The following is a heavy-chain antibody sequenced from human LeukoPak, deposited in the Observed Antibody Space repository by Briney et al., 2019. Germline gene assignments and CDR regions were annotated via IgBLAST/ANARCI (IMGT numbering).Heavy chain of an antibody. CDR2: IIPRLDTT. J-gene: IGHJ6*02. V-gene: IGHV1-69*08. CDR3: ANLVGPLDV. Sequence: GASVKVSCKASGVIFSINWVRQAHGQGLEWMGRIIPRLDTTNYAQKFQGRVANTADKSTDTVYMELRRLRSEDTAVYYCANLVGPLDVWGQGTTVSVSS. D-gene: IGHD1-26*01. CDR1: GVIFS.